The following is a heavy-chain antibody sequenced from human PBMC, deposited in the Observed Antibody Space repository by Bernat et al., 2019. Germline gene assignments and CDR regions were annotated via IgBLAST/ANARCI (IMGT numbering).Heavy chain of an antibody. CDR2: INSDGSST. CDR3: ARGPGYGDYFDY. Sequence: EVQLVESGGGLVQPGGSLRLSCAASGFTFSSYWMHWVRQAPGKGLVWVSRINSDGSSTSYADSVKGRFTISRDNAKNTLYLQMNSLRAEDTAVHYCARGPGYGDYFDYWGQGTLVTVSS. CDR1: GFTFSSYW. V-gene: IGHV3-74*01. D-gene: IGHD4-17*01. J-gene: IGHJ4*02.